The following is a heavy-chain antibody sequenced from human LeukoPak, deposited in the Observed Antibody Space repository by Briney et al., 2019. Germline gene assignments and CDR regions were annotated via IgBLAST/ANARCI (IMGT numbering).Heavy chain of an antibody. Sequence: GASVKVSCKASGGTFTSYAISWLRQAPGQGLEWRGGINPNIGTANYAQKLQGRGTLTIDTAVNTDYMDITKLTPDDTAVYYCARIITSTWYNEFVCWGQGTLVAVSS. J-gene: IGHJ4*02. CDR1: GGTFTSYA. D-gene: IGHD1-14*01. CDR3: ARIITSTWYNEFVC. CDR2: INPNIGTA. V-gene: IGHV1-69*05.